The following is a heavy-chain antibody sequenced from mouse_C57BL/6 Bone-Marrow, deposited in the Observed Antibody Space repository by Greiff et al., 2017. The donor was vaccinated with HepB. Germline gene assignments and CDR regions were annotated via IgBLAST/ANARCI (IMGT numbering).Heavy chain of an antibody. CDR2: SRNKANDYTT. J-gene: IGHJ3*01. CDR1: GFTFSDFY. D-gene: IGHD3-3*01. Sequence: EVHLVESGGGLVQSGRSLRLSCATSGFTFSDFYMEWVRQAPGKGLEWIAASRNKANDYTTEYSASVKGRFIVSRDTSQSILYLQMNALRAEDTAIYYCAREGELTPFAYCGQGGLVTVSA. CDR3: AREGELTPFAY. V-gene: IGHV7-1*01.